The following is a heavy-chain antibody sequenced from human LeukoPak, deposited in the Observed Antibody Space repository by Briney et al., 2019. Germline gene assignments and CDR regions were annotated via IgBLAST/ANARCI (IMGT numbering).Heavy chain of an antibody. CDR2: IYYSGAT. D-gene: IGHD3-10*01. J-gene: IGHJ5*02. V-gene: IGHV4-30-4*01. CDR3: ARYGSGSSQGWFDP. CDR1: GGSISSGDNH. Sequence: PSETLSLTCTVSGGSISSGDNHWTWIRQATGEGLEWIGYIYYSGATYYNPSLKSRVTISVDTSKNQFSLKLSSVTAADTAVYYCARYGSGSSQGWFDPWGQGTLVTVSS.